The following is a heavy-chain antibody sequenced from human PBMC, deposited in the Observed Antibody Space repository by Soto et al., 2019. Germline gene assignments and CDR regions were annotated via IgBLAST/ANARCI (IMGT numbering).Heavy chain of an antibody. Sequence: GGSLRLSCAASGFTFSNSGMHWVRQASGKGLEWVAVIWDDGSNKFYADSVEGRFTISRDNSKNTLDLQMNSLRAEDTAVYYCVRGLRDYYDISSSRDAFDIWGQGTMDTVSS. J-gene: IGHJ3*02. CDR2: IWDDGSNK. CDR3: VRGLRDYYDISSSRDAFDI. CDR1: GFTFSNSG. V-gene: IGHV3-33*01. D-gene: IGHD3-22*01.